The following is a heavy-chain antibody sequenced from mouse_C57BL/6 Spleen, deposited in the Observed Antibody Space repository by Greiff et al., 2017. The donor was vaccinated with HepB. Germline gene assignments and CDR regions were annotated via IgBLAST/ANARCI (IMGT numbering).Heavy chain of an antibody. CDR3: ARPPGSSAWFAY. CDR1: GFTFSDYG. CDR2: ISSGSSTI. V-gene: IGHV5-17*01. J-gene: IGHJ3*01. D-gene: IGHD1-1*01. Sequence: EVKLMESGGGLVKPGGSLKLSCAASGFTFSDYGVHWVRQAPEKGREWVADISSGSSTIYYADTVKGRFTISRDNAKNTLFLQMTSLRSEDTAMYYCARPPGSSAWFAYWGQGTLVTVSA.